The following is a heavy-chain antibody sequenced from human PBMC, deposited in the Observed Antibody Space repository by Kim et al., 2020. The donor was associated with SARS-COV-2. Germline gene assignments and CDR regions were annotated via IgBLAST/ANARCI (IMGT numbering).Heavy chain of an antibody. CDR1: GGSINSSSHY. J-gene: IGHJ4*02. Sequence: SETLSLTCSVSGGSINSSSHYWGWIRQPPGKGLEWVRSIFYRGSTYYNPSLRSRVSISVDTSKNQFSLKLSSVTAPDTAVYFCARQPSLGGDVDYWGQAT. CDR2: IFYRGST. D-gene: IGHD2-21*02. V-gene: IGHV4-39*01. CDR3: ARQPSLGGDVDY.